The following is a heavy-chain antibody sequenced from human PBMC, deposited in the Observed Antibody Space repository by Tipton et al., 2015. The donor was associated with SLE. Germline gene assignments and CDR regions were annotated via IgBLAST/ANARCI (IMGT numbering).Heavy chain of an antibody. Sequence: GSLRLSCAASGFTVSGNYMSWVRQAPGKGLEWVSYISGSGRNIYYADSVKGRFTVSRDNAKNSLYLQMNSLRAEDTAVYYCMRDLGGAVPHLNYWGQGTLVTVSS. D-gene: IGHD3-3*01. J-gene: IGHJ4*02. CDR2: ISGSGRNI. CDR3: MRDLGGAVPHLNY. V-gene: IGHV3-11*04. CDR1: GFTVSGNY.